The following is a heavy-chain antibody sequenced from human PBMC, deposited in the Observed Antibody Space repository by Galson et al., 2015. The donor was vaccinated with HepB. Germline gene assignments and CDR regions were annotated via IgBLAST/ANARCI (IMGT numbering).Heavy chain of an antibody. Sequence: SLRLSCAASGFTFGDYAMSWFRQAPGKGLEWVGFIRSKAYGGTTEYAASVKGRFTISRDDSKSIAYLQMNSLKTEDTAVYYCTREPGDAGYYYYYYMDVWGKGTTVTVSS. CDR3: TREPGDAGYYYYYYMDV. CDR2: IRSKAYGGTT. D-gene: IGHD3-10*01. J-gene: IGHJ6*03. CDR1: GFTFGDYA. V-gene: IGHV3-49*03.